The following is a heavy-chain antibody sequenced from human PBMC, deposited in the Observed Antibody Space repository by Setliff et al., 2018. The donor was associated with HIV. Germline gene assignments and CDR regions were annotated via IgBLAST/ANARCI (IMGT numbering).Heavy chain of an antibody. J-gene: IGHJ6*03. CDR1: GFTFSSYS. CDR3: ARSGQYYYDSSGYYYYYYYYYMDV. Sequence: GGSLRLSCAASGFTFSSYSMNWVRQAPGKGLEWVSSISSSSSYIYYADSVKGRFTISRDNAKSSLYLQMNSLRAEDTAVYYCARSGQYYYDSSGYYYYYYYYYMDVWGKGTTVTVSS. D-gene: IGHD3-22*01. V-gene: IGHV3-21*01. CDR2: ISSSSSYI.